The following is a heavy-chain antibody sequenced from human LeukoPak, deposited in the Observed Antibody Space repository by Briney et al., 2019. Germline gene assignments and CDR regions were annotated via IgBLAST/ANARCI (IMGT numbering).Heavy chain of an antibody. CDR3: AVGSDCSS. V-gene: IGHV3-23*01. D-gene: IGHD2-21*02. Sequence: GGSLRLSCAASGLTFSNYAMSWDRQAPGKGLEWVSSIKANGGITYYTDSVKGRFTISRDNSKDTLYLQLSSLRAEDTAVYYCAVGSDCSSWGQGTLVVVSS. CDR1: GLTFSNYA. J-gene: IGHJ5*02. CDR2: IKANGGIT.